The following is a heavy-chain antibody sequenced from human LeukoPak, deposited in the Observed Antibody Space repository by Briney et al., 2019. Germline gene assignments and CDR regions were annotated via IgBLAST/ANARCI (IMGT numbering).Heavy chain of an antibody. J-gene: IGHJ4*01. Sequence: ASVKVSCKASGYSFNGYYIHWVRQAPGQGPEWMGWISPNSGDTNYEPKFQGRVTMTRDTSISTAYMELSRLISDGTAEYYCARVLASGHSPLLYWGHGTLVTVSS. CDR3: ARVLASGHSPLLY. D-gene: IGHD3-22*01. CDR2: ISPNSGDT. CDR1: GYSFNGYY. V-gene: IGHV1-2*02.